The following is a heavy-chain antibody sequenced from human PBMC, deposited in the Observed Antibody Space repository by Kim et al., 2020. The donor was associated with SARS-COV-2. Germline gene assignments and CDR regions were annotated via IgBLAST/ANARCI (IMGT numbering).Heavy chain of an antibody. CDR2: IKSRTDGGTT. V-gene: IGHV3-15*01. D-gene: IGHD4-4*01. J-gene: IGHJ4*02. CDR3: TTLQMATVVPDY. CDR1: GFTFTQAW. Sequence: GGSLRLSCAASGFTFTQAWMSWVRQAPGKGLEWVGRIKSRTDGGTTDYAAFVKGRFTISRDDSKNTIFLQMNSLESEDTAVYYCTTLQMATVVPDYWALG.